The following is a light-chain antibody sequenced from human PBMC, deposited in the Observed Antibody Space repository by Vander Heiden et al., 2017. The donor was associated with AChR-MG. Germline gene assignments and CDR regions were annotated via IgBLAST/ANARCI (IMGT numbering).Light chain of an antibody. CDR3: QVWDSNTAEVV. CDR2: RNS. Sequence: SSGLTQPFSVSVALGQTARITCGGNTFGSEHVHWYQQKPGQSPVLVIYRNSLRPSGIPERFSGSNSGNTATLTISRAHDGDEADYYCQVWDSNTAEVVFGGGTKLTVL. CDR1: TFGSEH. J-gene: IGLJ2*01. V-gene: IGLV3-9*01.